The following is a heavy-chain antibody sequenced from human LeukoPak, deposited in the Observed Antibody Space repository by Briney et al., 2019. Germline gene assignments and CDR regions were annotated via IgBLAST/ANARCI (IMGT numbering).Heavy chain of an antibody. D-gene: IGHD3-16*01. CDR2: MNGYGTEK. Sequence: GGSLRLSCAASGFTFSKYWMNWVRQAPGKGLEWVSNMNGYGTEKYYVDSVRGRFTISRDNAENSLFLHMNSLRVEDTAVYRCARDGDYYYMDVWGKGTTVTVSS. CDR3: ARDGDYYYMDV. V-gene: IGHV3-7*01. CDR1: GFTFSKYW. J-gene: IGHJ6*03.